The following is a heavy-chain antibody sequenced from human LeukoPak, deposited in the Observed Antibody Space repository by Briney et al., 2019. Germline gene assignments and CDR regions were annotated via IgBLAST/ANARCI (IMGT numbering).Heavy chain of an antibody. Sequence: GGSLRLSCAASGFTFSSYSMNWVRQAPGKGLEWVANIKQDGSEKYYVDSVKGRFTISRDNAKNSLYLQMNSLRAEDTALYYCAKDGYGSGSYIDYWGQGTLVTVSS. CDR1: GFTFSSYS. CDR3: AKDGYGSGSYIDY. D-gene: IGHD3-10*01. CDR2: IKQDGSEK. V-gene: IGHV3-7*03. J-gene: IGHJ4*02.